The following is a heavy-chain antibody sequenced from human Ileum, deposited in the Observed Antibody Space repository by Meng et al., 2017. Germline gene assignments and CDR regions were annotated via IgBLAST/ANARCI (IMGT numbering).Heavy chain of an antibody. D-gene: IGHD6-13*01. CDR2: IRSKANNYAT. Sequence: EVQLVGSGGGLVKPGGSLRLSCAASGFSFSDSSMHWVRQASGKGLEWVGHIRSKANNYATAYAASVKGRFTISRDESKNTAYLQMSSLKTEDTAVYYCTRLYSAGWGQGTLVTVSS. CDR3: TRLYSAG. J-gene: IGHJ4*02. CDR1: GFSFSDSS. V-gene: IGHV3-73*02.